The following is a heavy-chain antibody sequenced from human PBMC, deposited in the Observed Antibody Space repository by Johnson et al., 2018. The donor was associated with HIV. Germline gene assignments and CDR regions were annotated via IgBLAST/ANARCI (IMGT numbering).Heavy chain of an antibody. J-gene: IGHJ3*02. D-gene: IGHD6-6*01. CDR3: ARDRGHSSSSANAFDI. CDR1: GFTFSSYA. CDR2: ISSSGSTI. Sequence: ELLVESGGGLIQPGGSLRLSCAASGFTFSSYAMSWVRQAPGKGLEWVSYISSSGSTIYYADSVKGRFTISRDNAKNSLYLQMNSLRAEDTAVYYCARDRGHSSSSANAFDIWGQGTSVTVSS. V-gene: IGHV3-48*04.